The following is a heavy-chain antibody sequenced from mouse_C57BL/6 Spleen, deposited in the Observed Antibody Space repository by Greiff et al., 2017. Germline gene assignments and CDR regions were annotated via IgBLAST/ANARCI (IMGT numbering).Heavy chain of an antibody. D-gene: IGHD1-1*01. J-gene: IGHJ3*01. CDR1: GYTFTSYW. V-gene: IGHV1-69*01. CDR3: ARGGTVVATRFAY. CDR2: IDPSDSYT. Sequence: QVQLQQSGAELVMPGASVKLSCKASGYTFTSYWMHWVKQRPGQGLEWIGEIDPSDSYTNYNQKFKGKSTLTVDKSSSTAYMQLSSLTSEDSAVYYCARGGTVVATRFAYWGQGTLVTVAA.